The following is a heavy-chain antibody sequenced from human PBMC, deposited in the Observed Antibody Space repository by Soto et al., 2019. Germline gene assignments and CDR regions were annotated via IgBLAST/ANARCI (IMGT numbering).Heavy chain of an antibody. J-gene: IGHJ4*02. Sequence: GGSLRLSCAASGFIFSSYGMHWVRQAPGKGLEWVAVIWYDGSNKYYADSVKGRFTISRDNSKNTLYLQMNSLRAEDTAVYYCARVSSIAAAGTWFDYWGQGTLVTVSS. D-gene: IGHD6-13*01. V-gene: IGHV3-33*01. CDR3: ARVSSIAAAGTWFDY. CDR2: IWYDGSNK. CDR1: GFIFSSYG.